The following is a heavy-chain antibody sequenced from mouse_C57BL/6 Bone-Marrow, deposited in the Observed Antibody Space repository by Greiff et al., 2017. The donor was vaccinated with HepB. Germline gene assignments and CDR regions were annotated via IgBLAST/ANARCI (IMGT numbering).Heavy chain of an antibody. J-gene: IGHJ2*01. Sequence: VQLQQSGAELVRPGASVKLSCTASGFNIKDDYMHWVKQRPEQGLEWIGWIDPENGDTEYASKFQGEATITADTSSNTAYLQLSSLTSEDTAVYYCTTFRDYGSGYYFDYWGQGTTLTVSS. V-gene: IGHV14-4*01. CDR1: GFNIKDDY. CDR2: IDPENGDT. D-gene: IGHD1-1*01. CDR3: TTFRDYGSGYYFDY.